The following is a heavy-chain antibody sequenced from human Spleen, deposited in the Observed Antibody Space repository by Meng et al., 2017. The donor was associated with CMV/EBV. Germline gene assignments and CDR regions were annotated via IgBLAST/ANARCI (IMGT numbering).Heavy chain of an antibody. V-gene: IGHV3-21*01. CDR2: ISRSSGYI. CDR3: ARDLREGAWDQLPLYGMDV. D-gene: IGHD2-2*01. Sequence: GESLKISCVASGFTFTNYAMNWVRQAPGKGLEWVSSISRSSGYIYYTDSVKGRFTISRDNSKNSLYVQMNSLRAEDTAVYYCARDLREGAWDQLPLYGMDVWGQGTTVTVSS. J-gene: IGHJ6*02. CDR1: GFTFTNYA.